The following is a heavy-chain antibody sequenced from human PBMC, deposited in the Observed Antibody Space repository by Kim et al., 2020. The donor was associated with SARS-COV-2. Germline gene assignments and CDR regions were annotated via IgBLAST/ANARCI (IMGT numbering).Heavy chain of an antibody. Sequence: QKFQGRVTITRDTAASTAYMELSSLRSEDTAVYYCAGVGVSGWYEGWFDPWGQGTLVTVSS. J-gene: IGHJ5*02. CDR3: AGVGVSGWYEGWFDP. D-gene: IGHD6-19*01. V-gene: IGHV1-3*01.